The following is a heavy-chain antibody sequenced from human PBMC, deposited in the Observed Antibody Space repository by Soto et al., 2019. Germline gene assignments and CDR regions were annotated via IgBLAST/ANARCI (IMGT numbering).Heavy chain of an antibody. CDR2: ISAYNGNT. CDR1: GYTFTSYG. D-gene: IGHD3-10*01. V-gene: IGHV1-18*01. Sequence: GASVKVSCKASGYTFTSYGISWVRQAPGQGLEWMGWISAYNGNTNYAQKLQGRVTMTTDTSTSTAYMELRSLRSDDTAVYYCARDLRGQRYYYGSGASEYFQHWGQGTLVTVSS. J-gene: IGHJ1*01. CDR3: ARDLRGQRYYYGSGASEYFQH.